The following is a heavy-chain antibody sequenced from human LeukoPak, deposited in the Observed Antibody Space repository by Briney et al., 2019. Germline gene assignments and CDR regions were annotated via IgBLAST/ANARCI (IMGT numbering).Heavy chain of an antibody. CDR1: GYTFTSYD. V-gene: IGHV1-8*01. CDR3: AGRGSNYYDSSGYLSFDY. D-gene: IGHD3-22*01. J-gene: IGHJ4*02. CDR2: MNPNSGNT. Sequence: ASVKVSCKASGYTFTSYDINWVRQATGQGLEWMGWMNPNSGNTGYAQKFQGRVTMTRNTSISTAYMELSSLRSEDTAVYYCAGRGSNYYDSSGYLSFDYWGRGTLVTVSS.